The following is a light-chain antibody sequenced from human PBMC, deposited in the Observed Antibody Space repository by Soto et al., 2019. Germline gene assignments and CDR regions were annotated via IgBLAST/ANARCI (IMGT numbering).Light chain of an antibody. CDR2: DVS. V-gene: IGLV2-14*03. CDR1: KSDIYTYDY. Sequence: SLLTQPASVSGSPGQSITISCTGTKSDIYTYDYVSWYQQHPGKVPKLIIYDVSRRPSGVSNRFSGSKSGNTASLHISGLQAGEEADYYCSSYRRSNTLVFGPGTKLTVL. CDR3: SSYRRSNTLV. J-gene: IGLJ1*01.